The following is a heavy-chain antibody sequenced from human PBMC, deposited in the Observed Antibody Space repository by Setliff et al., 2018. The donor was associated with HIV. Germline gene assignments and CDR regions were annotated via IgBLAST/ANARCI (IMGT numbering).Heavy chain of an antibody. J-gene: IGHJ6*02. CDR1: GYSFTNYW. Sequence: GESLKISCKGSGYSFTNYWIGWVRQMPGKGLEWMGIIYPGDSDTRYSPSFQGQVTISADKSISTAYLQWSSLKASDTAMYYCARHGYCSGTSCSEYHYYYGMDVWGQGTTVTVSS. CDR3: ARHGYCSGTSCSEYHYYYGMDV. D-gene: IGHD2-2*03. CDR2: IYPGDSDT. V-gene: IGHV5-51*01.